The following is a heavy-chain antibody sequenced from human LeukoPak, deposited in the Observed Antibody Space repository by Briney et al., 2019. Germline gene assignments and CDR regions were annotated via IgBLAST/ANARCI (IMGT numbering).Heavy chain of an antibody. V-gene: IGHV3-23*01. D-gene: IGHD6-19*01. CDR3: AKRSGYTTGWFFDF. Sequence: GGSLRLSCAASGFTFSDFAMSWVRQAPGKGLEWVSGTIGSGATTFYADSVKGRFTISRDNSKNTLFLQMNSLRAEDTAVFYCAKRSGYTTGWFFDFWGQGTLVTVSS. CDR2: TIGSGATT. J-gene: IGHJ4*02. CDR1: GFTFSDFA.